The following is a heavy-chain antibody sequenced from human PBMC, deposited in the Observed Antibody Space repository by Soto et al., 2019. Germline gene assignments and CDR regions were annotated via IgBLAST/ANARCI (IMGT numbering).Heavy chain of an antibody. D-gene: IGHD3-10*01. CDR1: GFTVSNKY. CDR3: ARGGSGYYSVLDV. CDR2: ICSGGET. V-gene: IGHV3-53*02. Sequence: EVQLVETGGGLIQPGGSLRLSCAASGFTVSNKYMSWVRQAPGKGLEWISVICSGGETYYADSVKGRFTISRDNSKNTLYLQMSSLRADDTAMYYCARGGSGYYSVLDVWGQGTTVTVSS. J-gene: IGHJ6*02.